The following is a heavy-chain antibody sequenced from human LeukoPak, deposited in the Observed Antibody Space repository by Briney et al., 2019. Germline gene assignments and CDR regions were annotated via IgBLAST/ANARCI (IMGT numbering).Heavy chain of an antibody. Sequence: PGGSLRLSCAASGFTFSSYAMSWVRQAPGKGLEWVSSISGSGGSTYYADSVKGRFTISRDNSKNTLYLQMNSLRAEDTAVYYCAKGSGDYIDYFNNWGQGTLVTVSP. CDR3: AKGSGDYIDYFNN. D-gene: IGHD4-17*01. CDR1: GFTFSSYA. J-gene: IGHJ4*02. V-gene: IGHV3-23*01. CDR2: ISGSGGST.